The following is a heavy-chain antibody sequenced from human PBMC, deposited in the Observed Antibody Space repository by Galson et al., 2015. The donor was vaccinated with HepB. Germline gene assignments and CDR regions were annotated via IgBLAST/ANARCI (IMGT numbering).Heavy chain of an antibody. CDR3: ARPPLRGYYDSSGGPNKYWYFDL. Sequence: QSGAEVTKPGESLRISCTGSGYSFTSYWISWVRQMPGKGLEWMGRIDPSDSYTNYSPSFQGHVTISADKSISTAYLQWSSLKASDTAMYYCARPPLRGYYDSSGGPNKYWYFDLWGRGTLVTVSS. J-gene: IGHJ2*01. CDR2: IDPSDSYT. V-gene: IGHV5-10-1*01. D-gene: IGHD3-22*01. CDR1: GYSFTSYW.